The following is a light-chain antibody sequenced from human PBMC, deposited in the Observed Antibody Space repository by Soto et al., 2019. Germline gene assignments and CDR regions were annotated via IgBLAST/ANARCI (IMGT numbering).Light chain of an antibody. CDR3: QQRSNWPSIT. Sequence: EIVLTQSPATLSLSPGERATLSCRASQSVSNYLAWYQQKPGQAPRLLIYDASNRATGVPARFTGSGSGTDFTLTISSLEPEDFAVYYCQQRSNWPSITFGQGTRLEIK. CDR1: QSVSNY. V-gene: IGKV3-11*01. J-gene: IGKJ5*01. CDR2: DAS.